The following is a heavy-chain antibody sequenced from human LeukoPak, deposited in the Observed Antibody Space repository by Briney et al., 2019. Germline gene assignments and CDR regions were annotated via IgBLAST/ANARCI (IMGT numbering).Heavy chain of an antibody. J-gene: IGHJ4*02. V-gene: IGHV3-21*01. CDR1: GFTFSSYA. D-gene: IGHD3-9*01. CDR3: ARDPLRYFDWSPGDYFDY. Sequence: GGSLRLACAASGFTFSSYAMSGVRQAPGKGLEWVSSISSSSSYIYYADSVKGRFTISRDNAKNSLYLQMNSLRAEDTAVYYCARDPLRYFDWSPGDYFDYWGQGTLVTVSS. CDR2: ISSSSSYI.